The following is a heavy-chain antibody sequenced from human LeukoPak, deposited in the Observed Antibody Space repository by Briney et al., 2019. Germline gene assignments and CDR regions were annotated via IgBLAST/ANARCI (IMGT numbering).Heavy chain of an antibody. V-gene: IGHV4-39*01. CDR1: GGSISRSSFY. CDR3: AVVSGYSDDY. CDR2: PYYSGNA. Sequence: SETLSLTCTVSGGSISRSSFYWGWVRQPPGKGLEWIGSPYYSGNAYYTPSLYSRITISVDTSKNQFSLKLRSVTAADTAVYYCAVVSGYSDDYWGQGTLVTVSS. D-gene: IGHD3-22*01. J-gene: IGHJ4*02.